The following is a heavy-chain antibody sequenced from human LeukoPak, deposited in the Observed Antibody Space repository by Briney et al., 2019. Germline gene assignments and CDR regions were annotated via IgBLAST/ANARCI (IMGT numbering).Heavy chain of an antibody. V-gene: IGHV3-23*01. D-gene: IGHD3-10*01. CDR2: ISGSGGST. CDR3: AKEGSETEVRGLSWFDP. CDR1: GFTFSSYA. J-gene: IGHJ5*02. Sequence: GGSLRLSCAASGFTFSSYAMSWVRQAPGKGLEWVSAISGSGGSTYYADSVKGRFTISRDNSKNTLYLQMNSLRAEDTAVYYCAKEGSETEVRGLSWFDPWGQGTLVTVSS.